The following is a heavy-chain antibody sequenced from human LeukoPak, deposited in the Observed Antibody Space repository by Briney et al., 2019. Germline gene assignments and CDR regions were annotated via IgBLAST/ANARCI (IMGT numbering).Heavy chain of an antibody. V-gene: IGHV1-8*02. CDR1: GYTFTSYG. J-gene: IGHJ5*02. CDR2: MNPNSGNT. Sequence: ASVKVSCKASGYTFTSYGISWVRQAPGQGLEWMGWMNPNSGNTGYAQKFQGRVTMTRNTSISTAYMELSSLRSEDTAVYYCARGGDYSYWAWGQGTLVTVSS. D-gene: IGHD4-17*01. CDR3: ARGGDYSYWA.